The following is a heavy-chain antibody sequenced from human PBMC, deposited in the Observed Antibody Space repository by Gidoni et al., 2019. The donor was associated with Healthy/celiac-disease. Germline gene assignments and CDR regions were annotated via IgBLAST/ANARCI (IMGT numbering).Heavy chain of an antibody. D-gene: IGHD6-13*01. Sequence: QVQLQESGPGLVKPSETLSLTCTVSGGSISSYYWSWIRQPPGKGLEWIGYIYYSGSTNYNPSLKSRVTISVDTSKNQFSLKLSSVTAADTAVYYCARDIGIAAAGSDYYYYGMDVWGQGTTVTVSS. CDR3: ARDIGIAAAGSDYYYYGMDV. J-gene: IGHJ6*02. V-gene: IGHV4-59*01. CDR2: IYYSGST. CDR1: GGSISSYY.